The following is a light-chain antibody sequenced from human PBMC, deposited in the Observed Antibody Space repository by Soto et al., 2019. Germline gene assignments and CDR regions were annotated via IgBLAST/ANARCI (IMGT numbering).Light chain of an antibody. CDR3: QQYNSYWT. CDR1: QSISSW. J-gene: IGKJ1*01. V-gene: IGKV1-5*01. CDR2: DAS. Sequence: DIQMTQSPSTLSASVGDSVTITCRASQSISSWLAWYQQKPGKAPKLLIYDASSLESGVPSRFSGSGSGTEFTLTISSLQPDVFATYYCQQYNSYWTFGQGTKVEIK.